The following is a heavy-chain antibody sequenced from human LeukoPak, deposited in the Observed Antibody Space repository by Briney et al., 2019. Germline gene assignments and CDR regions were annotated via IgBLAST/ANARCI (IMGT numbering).Heavy chain of an antibody. CDR2: ISTSSSSI. V-gene: IGHV3-48*01. Sequence: GGSLRLSCAASGFAFNTYSMNWVRQAPGKGLEWVSYISTSSSSIDYADSVKGRFTISRDNAKNSLYLQMNSLRAEDTAVYYCANGAFDIWGQGTMVTVSS. J-gene: IGHJ3*02. CDR1: GFAFNTYS. CDR3: ANGAFDI.